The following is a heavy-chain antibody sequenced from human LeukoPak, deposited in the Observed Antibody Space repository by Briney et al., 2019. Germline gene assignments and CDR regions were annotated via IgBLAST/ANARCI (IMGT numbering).Heavy chain of an antibody. CDR2: ISRSGTYI. J-gene: IGHJ3*02. V-gene: IGHV3-21*01. CDR1: GFTSSNYS. D-gene: IGHD6-19*01. Sequence: GGSLRLSCAVSGFTSSNYSMTWVRQAQGKGLEWVSSISRSGTYIYHADSVKGRFTISRDNAKNSLYLQMNSLRAEDSAVYYCARGLAVAGAFDIWGQGTMVTVSS. CDR3: ARGLAVAGAFDI.